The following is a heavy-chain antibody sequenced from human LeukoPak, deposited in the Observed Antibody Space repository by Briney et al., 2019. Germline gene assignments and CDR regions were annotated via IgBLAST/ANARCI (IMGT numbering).Heavy chain of an antibody. D-gene: IGHD6-13*01. Sequence: GVSLRLSCAASGFTFSSYAMSWVRQAPGKGLEWVSAISGSGGSTYYADSVKGRFTISRDNSKNTLYLQMNSLRAEDTAVYYCAIRRNSSSPGDWGQGTLVTVSS. J-gene: IGHJ4*02. CDR3: AIRRNSSSPGD. CDR2: ISGSGGST. CDR1: GFTFSSYA. V-gene: IGHV3-23*01.